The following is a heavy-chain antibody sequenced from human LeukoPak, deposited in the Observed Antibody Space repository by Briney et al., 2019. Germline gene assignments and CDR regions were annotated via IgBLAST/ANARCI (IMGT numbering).Heavy chain of an antibody. Sequence: SETLSLTCTVSRGSITTYYWSWLRQSAGKGLEWIGNVYHSGSTTYNPSLKSRVTISVDTSKNQFSLRMTSVTTADTAVYYCAADRQQGGSGSYWFDPWGQGTQVTVSS. CDR1: RGSITTYY. CDR3: AADRQQGGSGSYWFDP. V-gene: IGHV4-59*01. J-gene: IGHJ5*02. CDR2: VYHSGST. D-gene: IGHD3-10*01.